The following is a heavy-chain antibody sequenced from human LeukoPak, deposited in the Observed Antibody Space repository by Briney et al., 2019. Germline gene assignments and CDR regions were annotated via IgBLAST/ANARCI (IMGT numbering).Heavy chain of an antibody. CDR2: ISNSGITI. CDR3: AGRGGPPRYFDY. Sequence: GGSLRLSCAASGFTFSIYEMTWVRQAPGRGLEWVSFISNSGITIYYADSVKGRFTISRDNAKNSLYLQMNSLRAEDTAVYYCAGRGGPPRYFDYWGQGTLVTVSS. J-gene: IGHJ4*02. CDR1: GFTFSIYE. V-gene: IGHV3-48*03.